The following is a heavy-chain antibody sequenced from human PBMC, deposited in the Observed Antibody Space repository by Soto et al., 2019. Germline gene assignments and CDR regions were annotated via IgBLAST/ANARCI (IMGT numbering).Heavy chain of an antibody. Sequence: QVQLVESGGGVVQPGRSLRLSCAASGFTFSSYGMHWVRQAPGKGLEWVAVISYDGSNKYYADSVKSRFTICRDNSKNTLYLQMSSLIAEDAAVYYCAKDAVYSNYVLWGIGWVAGYFDYWGQGTLVTVSS. D-gene: IGHD4-4*01. CDR1: GFTFSSYG. CDR2: ISYDGSNK. V-gene: IGHV3-30*18. J-gene: IGHJ4*02. CDR3: AKDAVYSNYVLWGIGWVAGYFDY.